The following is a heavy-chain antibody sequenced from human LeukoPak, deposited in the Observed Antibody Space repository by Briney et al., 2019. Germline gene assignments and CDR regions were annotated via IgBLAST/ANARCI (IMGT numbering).Heavy chain of an antibody. D-gene: IGHD6-13*01. V-gene: IGHV7-4-1*02. J-gene: IGHJ3*02. CDR3: ARDGAPDTSGWYGAFDI. CDR1: GYTFTSYA. CDR2: INTNTGNP. Sequence: ASVKVSCKASGYTFTSYAMNWVRQAPGQGLEWMGWINTNTGNPTYAQGFTGRFVFSLDTSVSTAYLQISSLKVEDTAVYYCARDGAPDTSGWYGAFDIWGQGTMVTVSS.